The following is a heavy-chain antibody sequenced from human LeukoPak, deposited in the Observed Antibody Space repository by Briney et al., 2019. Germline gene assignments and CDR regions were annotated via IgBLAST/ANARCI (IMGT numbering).Heavy chain of an antibody. D-gene: IGHD3-10*01. CDR3: ARDPGYYGSGSYDAFDI. CDR2: IYHSGST. J-gene: IGHJ3*02. CDR1: GYSISSGNY. V-gene: IGHV4-38-2*02. Sequence: PSETLSLTCTVSGYSISSGNYWGWIRQPPGKGLEWIGSIYHSGSTYYNPSLKSRVTISVDTSKNQFSLKLSSVTAADTAVYYCARDPGYYGSGSYDAFDIWGQGTMVTVSS.